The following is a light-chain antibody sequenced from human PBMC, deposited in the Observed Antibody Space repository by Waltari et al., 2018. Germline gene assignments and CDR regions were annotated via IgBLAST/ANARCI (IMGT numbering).Light chain of an antibody. CDR1: SSDVGGYNY. Sequence: QSALTQPRSVSGSPGQSVTISCTGTSSDVGGYNYVSWYQQHPGKAPKLMIYDVTKRPSGVPDRFSGSKSGNTASLTISGLQAEDEAEYYCCSYAGSYSWVFGGWTKLTVL. V-gene: IGLV2-11*01. CDR2: DVT. CDR3: CSYAGSYSWV. J-gene: IGLJ3*02.